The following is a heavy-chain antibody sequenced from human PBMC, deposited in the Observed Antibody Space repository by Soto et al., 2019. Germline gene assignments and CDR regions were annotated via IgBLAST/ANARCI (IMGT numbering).Heavy chain of an antibody. D-gene: IGHD6-6*01. CDR3: ARDTYSSSSHYYYAXDV. Sequence: EASVKVSCKASGYAFTGYYMHWVRQDPGQGLEWMGCINPNSGGTNYAQKFQGRLNMTRETSISTAYMELSRLRSDDTDVYYCARDTYSSSSHYYYAXDVWGQGTTVTVS. J-gene: IGHJ6*02. CDR1: GYAFTGYY. CDR2: INPNSGGT. V-gene: IGHV1-2*02.